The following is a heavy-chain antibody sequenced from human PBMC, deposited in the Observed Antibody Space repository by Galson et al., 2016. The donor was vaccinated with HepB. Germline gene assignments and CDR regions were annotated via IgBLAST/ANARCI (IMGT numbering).Heavy chain of an antibody. Sequence: SLRLSCAASGFVFSSYAMSWVRQAPGKGLEWVSAISGSGGGTYYADSVKGRFTISRDNSKNTVFLQLNSLRADASALSKCVKHSGFDRNYFDDWGHGTRVAVSS. J-gene: IGHJ4*01. V-gene: IGHV3-23*01. D-gene: IGHD5-12*01. CDR2: ISGSGGGT. CDR3: VKHSGFDRNYFDD. CDR1: GFVFSSYA.